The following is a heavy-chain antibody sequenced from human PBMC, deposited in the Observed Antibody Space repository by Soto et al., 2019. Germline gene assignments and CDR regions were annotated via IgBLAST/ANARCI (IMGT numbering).Heavy chain of an antibody. CDR2: IKSKTDGGTT. Sequence: GGSLRLSCAASGFTFSNAWMNWVRQAPGKGLEWVGRIKSKTDGGTTDYAAPVKGRFTISRDDLKNTLYLQMNSLKTEDTAVYYCSTGLYNVLRFLEWPRPSMDVWGQGTTVTVSS. J-gene: IGHJ6*02. CDR1: GFTFSNAW. V-gene: IGHV3-15*07. D-gene: IGHD3-3*01. CDR3: STGLYNVLRFLEWPRPSMDV.